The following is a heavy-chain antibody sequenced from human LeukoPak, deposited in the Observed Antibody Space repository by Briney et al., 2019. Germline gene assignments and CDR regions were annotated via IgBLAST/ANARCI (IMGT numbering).Heavy chain of an antibody. CDR1: GFTVSSNY. J-gene: IGHJ4*02. D-gene: IGHD6-19*01. V-gene: IGHV3-53*04. CDR2: IYSGGST. Sequence: GGSLRLSCAASGFTVSSNYMSWVRQAPGKGLERVSVIYSGGSTYYADSVKGRFTISRHNSKNTLYLQMNSLRAEDTAVYYCARDRGSGWYWYFDYWGQGTLVTVSS. CDR3: ARDRGSGWYWYFDY.